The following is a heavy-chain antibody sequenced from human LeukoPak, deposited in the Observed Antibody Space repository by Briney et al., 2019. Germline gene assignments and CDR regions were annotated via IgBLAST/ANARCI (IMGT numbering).Heavy chain of an antibody. D-gene: IGHD3-22*01. CDR3: ARDRDASITMIVVVKDGSGEDDAFDI. CDR1: GGSFSGYY. V-gene: IGHV4-34*01. J-gene: IGHJ3*02. CDR2: VNHSGST. Sequence: SETLSLTCGVYGGSFSGYYWSWIRQPPGKGLEWMGEVNHSGSTNYNPSLKSRVTISVDTSKNLFSLKLSSVTAADTAVYYCARDRDASITMIVVVKDGSGEDDAFDIWGQGTMVTVSS.